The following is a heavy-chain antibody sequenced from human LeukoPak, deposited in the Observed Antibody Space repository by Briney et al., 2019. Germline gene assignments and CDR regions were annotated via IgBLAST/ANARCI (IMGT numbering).Heavy chain of an antibody. CDR2: IYRNADGGTT. V-gene: IGHV3-15*05. J-gene: IGHJ6*02. Sequence: PGGSLRLSCAAWGFTFSNAWMTWLRQAPGKGLEWFGRIYRNADGGTTDYAAPVKGRFTISRDDSKNTLYLQMNSLKTEDTAVYYCTTDSYCSTTTCYASSNYYYGLDAWGQGTSVTVSS. D-gene: IGHD2-2*01. CDR3: TTDSYCSTTTCYASSNYYYGLDA. CDR1: GFTFSNAW.